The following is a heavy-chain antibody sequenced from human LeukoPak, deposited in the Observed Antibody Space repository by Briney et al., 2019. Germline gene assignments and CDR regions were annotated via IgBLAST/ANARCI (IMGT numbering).Heavy chain of an antibody. D-gene: IGHD1-1*01. V-gene: IGHV3-73*01. Sequence: GGSLRLSCAASGFTFSGSAMHWVRQASGKGLEWVGRIRSKANSYATAYAALVKGRFTISRDDSKNTAYLQLNSLKTEDTAVYYCTRFGSDDGEYAYWGQGTLVTVSS. CDR2: IRSKANSYAT. CDR1: GFTFSGSA. J-gene: IGHJ4*02. CDR3: TRFGSDDGEYAY.